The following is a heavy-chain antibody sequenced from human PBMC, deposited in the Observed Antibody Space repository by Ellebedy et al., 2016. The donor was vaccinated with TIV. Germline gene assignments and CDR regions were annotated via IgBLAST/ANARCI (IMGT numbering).Heavy chain of an antibody. CDR1: GFTFSSYW. Sequence: GGSLRLXXAASGFTFSSYWMHWVRHSPGKGLVWVSRINSDGSSANYADFVEGRFTISRDNARDTLYLQMNSLRAEDTAVYYCATSPSYYYGFPTMDVWGQGTTVTVSS. CDR2: INSDGSSA. J-gene: IGHJ6*02. D-gene: IGHD3-10*01. CDR3: ATSPSYYYGFPTMDV. V-gene: IGHV3-74*01.